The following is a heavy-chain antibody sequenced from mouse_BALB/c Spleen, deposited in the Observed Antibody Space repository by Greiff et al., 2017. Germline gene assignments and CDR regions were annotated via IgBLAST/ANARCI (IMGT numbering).Heavy chain of an antibody. Sequence: VQLKESGPELVKPGASVKMSCKASGYTFTSYVMHWVKQKPGQGLEWIGFINPYNDGNKYNEKFKGKATLTSDKSSSTAYMELSNLTYEDSAFYYCARWGLYAMDYWGQGTSVTVSA. CDR3: ARWGLYAMDY. CDR2: INPYNDGN. CDR1: GYTFTSYV. J-gene: IGHJ4*01. V-gene: IGHV1-14*01.